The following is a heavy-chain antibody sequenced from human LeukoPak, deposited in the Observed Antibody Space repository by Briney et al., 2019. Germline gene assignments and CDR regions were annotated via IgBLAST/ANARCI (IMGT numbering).Heavy chain of an antibody. J-gene: IGHJ3*02. CDR2: ISGYNGNT. CDR1: GGTFSSYA. CDR3: ASLKNYYDSSGYLVTDAFDI. Sequence: ASVKVSCKASGGTFSSYAISWVRQAPGQGLEWMGWISGYNGNTNYAQKLQGRVTMATDTSTSTAYMELRSLKSDDTAVYYCASLKNYYDSSGYLVTDAFDIWGQGTMVTVSS. D-gene: IGHD3-22*01. V-gene: IGHV1-18*01.